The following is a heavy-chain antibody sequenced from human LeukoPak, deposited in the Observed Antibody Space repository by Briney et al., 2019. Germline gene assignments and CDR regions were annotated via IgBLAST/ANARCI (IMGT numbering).Heavy chain of an antibody. Sequence: PGGSLRLSRAASGFTFSSYGMHWVRQAPGKGLEWVAVIWYDGSNKYYADSVKGRFTISRDNSKNTLYLQMNSLRAEDTAVYYCARARLSYYYDSSGYLYWGQGTLVTVSS. CDR2: IWYDGSNK. V-gene: IGHV3-33*01. J-gene: IGHJ4*02. CDR3: ARARLSYYYDSSGYLY. D-gene: IGHD3-22*01. CDR1: GFTFSSYG.